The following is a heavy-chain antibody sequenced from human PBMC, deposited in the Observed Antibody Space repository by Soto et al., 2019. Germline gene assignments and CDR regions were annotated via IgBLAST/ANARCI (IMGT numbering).Heavy chain of an antibody. CDR3: ATGPFLEWLTETQNYYYYGMDV. V-gene: IGHV1-24*01. CDR2: FDPEDGET. CDR1: GYTLTELS. J-gene: IGHJ6*02. Sequence: ASVKVSCKVSGYTLTELSMHWVRQAPGKGLEWMGGFDPEDGETIYAQKFQGRVTMTEDTSTDTAYMEPSSLRSEDTAVYYCATGPFLEWLTETQNYYYYGMDVWGQGTTVTVSS. D-gene: IGHD3-3*01.